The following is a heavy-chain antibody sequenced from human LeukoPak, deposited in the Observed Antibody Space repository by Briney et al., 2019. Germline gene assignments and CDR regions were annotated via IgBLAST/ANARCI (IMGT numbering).Heavy chain of an antibody. CDR1: GGSFSGYY. D-gene: IGHD6-19*01. CDR3: ALGIAVAGLFDY. CDR2: IYYSGST. J-gene: IGHJ4*02. Sequence: SETLSLTCAVYGGSFSGYYWSWIRQPPGKGLEWIGSIYYSGSTYYNPSLKSRVTISVDTSKNQFSLKLSSVTAADTAVYYCALGIAVAGLFDYWGQGTLVTVSS. V-gene: IGHV4-34*01.